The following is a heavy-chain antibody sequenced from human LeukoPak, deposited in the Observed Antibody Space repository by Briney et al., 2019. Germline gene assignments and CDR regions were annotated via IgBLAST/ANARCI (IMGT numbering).Heavy chain of an antibody. CDR2: INHSGST. CDR1: GGSFSGYY. V-gene: IGHV4-34*01. CDR3: AREISRGSGWLPSVFDY. D-gene: IGHD6-19*01. Sequence: SETLSLTCAVYGGSFSGYYWSWIRQPPGKGLEWIGEINHSGSTNYNPSLKSRVTISVDTSKIQFSLKLISVTAADTAVYYCAREISRGSGWLPSVFDYWGQGTLVTVSS. J-gene: IGHJ4*02.